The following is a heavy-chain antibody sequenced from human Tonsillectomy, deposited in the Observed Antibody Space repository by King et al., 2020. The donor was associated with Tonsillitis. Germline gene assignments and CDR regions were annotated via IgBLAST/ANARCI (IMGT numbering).Heavy chain of an antibody. J-gene: IGHJ3*02. CDR2: IYHSGST. CDR1: GGSISSNNW. Sequence: QLQESGPGLVKPSGTLSLTCAVSGGSISSNNWWSWVLQSPGKGLEWIGEIYHSGSTNYNPSLKSRVTISIDKSKNQFSLRLSSVTAADTAVYYCARSPEDYDSSGYYYVGGAFDIWGQGTMVTVSS. CDR3: ARSPEDYDSSGYYYVGGAFDI. D-gene: IGHD3-22*01. V-gene: IGHV4-4*02.